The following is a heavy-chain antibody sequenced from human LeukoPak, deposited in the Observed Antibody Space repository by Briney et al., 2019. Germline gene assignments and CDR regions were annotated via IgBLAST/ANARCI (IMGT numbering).Heavy chain of an antibody. CDR3: ANVPGDY. CDR2: IKEDGSEK. J-gene: IGHJ4*02. V-gene: IGHV3-7*02. Sequence: PGGSLRLSCAASGLTFSTYAMHWVRQAPGKGLEWVANIKEDGSEKNYVDSVKGRFTISRDNAKKSLYLQMNSLRAEDTAVYYCANVPGDYWGQGTLVTVSS. CDR1: GLTFSTYA. D-gene: IGHD6-6*01.